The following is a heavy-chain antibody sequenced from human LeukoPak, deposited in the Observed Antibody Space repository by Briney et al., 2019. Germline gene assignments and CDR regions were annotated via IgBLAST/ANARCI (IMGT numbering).Heavy chain of an antibody. D-gene: IGHD3-9*01. CDR1: GFIFSDYN. CDR2: ISYDGTKT. V-gene: IGHV3-30*18. J-gene: IGHJ4*02. Sequence: GTSLRLSCVVSGFIFSDYNVHWVRQAPGQGLEWLTIISYDGTKTYYADSVKGRFTISRDNSRNTLYLQMNNLRTEDTAMYYCAKDKGSRILTGYQSFDYWGQGTLVTVSS. CDR3: AKDKGSRILTGYQSFDY.